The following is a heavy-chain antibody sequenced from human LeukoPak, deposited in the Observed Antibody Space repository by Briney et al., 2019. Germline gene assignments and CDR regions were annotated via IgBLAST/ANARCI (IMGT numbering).Heavy chain of an antibody. D-gene: IGHD2-8*01. Sequence: PGGSLRLSCAASGFTFSSYAMHWVRQAPGKGLEYVSAISSNGGSTYYANSVKGRFTISRDNSKNTLYLQMGSLRAEDMAVYYCARDARIGVPSWGQGTLVTVS. CDR3: ARDARIGVPS. CDR1: GFTFSSYA. J-gene: IGHJ5*02. CDR2: ISSNGGST. V-gene: IGHV3-64*01.